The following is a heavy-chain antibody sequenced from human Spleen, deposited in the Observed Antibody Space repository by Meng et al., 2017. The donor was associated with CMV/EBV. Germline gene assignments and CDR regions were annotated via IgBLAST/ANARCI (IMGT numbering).Heavy chain of an antibody. CDR2: VYYSGST. J-gene: IGHJ4*02. D-gene: IGHD6-6*01. CDR1: GGSISSSSSY. V-gene: IGHV4-39*01. CDR3: ARLSYSSSPFDY. Sequence: TVSGGSISSSSSYWGWIRQPQGKGLEWIGSVYYSGSTYYNPSLKSRVTISVDTSKNQFSLKLSSVTAADTAVYYCARLSYSSSPFDYWGQGTLVTVSS.